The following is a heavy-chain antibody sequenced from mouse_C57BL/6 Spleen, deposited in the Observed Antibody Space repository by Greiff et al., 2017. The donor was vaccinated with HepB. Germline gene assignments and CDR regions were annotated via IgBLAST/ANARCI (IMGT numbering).Heavy chain of an antibody. V-gene: IGHV14-4*01. J-gene: IGHJ3*01. CDR3: TNGNYGAY. CDR1: GFNIKDDY. CDR2: IDPENGDT. D-gene: IGHD2-1*01. Sequence: VQLQQSGAELVRPGASVKLSCTASGFNIKDDYMHWVKQRPEQGLEWIGWIDPENGDTEYASKFQGKATITADTSSNTAYLQLSSLTSEDTAVYYCTNGNYGAYWGQGTLVTVSA.